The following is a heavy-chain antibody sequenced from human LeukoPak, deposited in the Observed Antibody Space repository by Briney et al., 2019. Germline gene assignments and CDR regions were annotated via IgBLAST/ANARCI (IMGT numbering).Heavy chain of an antibody. Sequence: SETLSLTCTVSGGSISSYYWSWIRQPPGKGLERIGYIYYSGSTNYNPSLKSRVTISVDTSKNQFSLKLSSVTAADTAVYYCARGSKMLGYNWFDPWGQGTLVTVSS. J-gene: IGHJ5*02. CDR3: ARGSKMLGYNWFDP. CDR1: GGSISSYY. V-gene: IGHV4-59*12. CDR2: IYYSGST. D-gene: IGHD1-26*01.